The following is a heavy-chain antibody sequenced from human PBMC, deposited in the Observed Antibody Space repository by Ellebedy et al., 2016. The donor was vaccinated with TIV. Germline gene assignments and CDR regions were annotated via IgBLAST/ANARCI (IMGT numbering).Heavy chain of an antibody. J-gene: IGHJ4*02. CDR2: IWYDGSNK. CDR3: ARSAAAGKIDY. D-gene: IGHD6-13*01. Sequence: GGSLRLXCAASGFTFSSYGMHWVRQAPGKGLEWVAVIWYDGSNKYYADSVKGRFTISRDNSKNTLYLQMNSLRAEDTAVYYCARSAAAGKIDYWGQGTLVTVSS. V-gene: IGHV3-33*01. CDR1: GFTFSSYG.